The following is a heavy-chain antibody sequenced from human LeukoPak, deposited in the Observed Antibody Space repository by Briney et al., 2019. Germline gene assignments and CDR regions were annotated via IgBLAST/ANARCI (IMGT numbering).Heavy chain of an antibody. J-gene: IGHJ4*02. CDR2: ISGSGVST. V-gene: IGHV3-23*01. D-gene: IGHD5-18*01. Sequence: GGSLRLSCAASGFTFSRYSMNWVRQAPGKGLEWVSAISGSGVSTYYADSVKGRFTISRDNSKNTLYLQMNSLRAEDTAVYYCAKEYGYTYGEFDYWGQGTLVTVSS. CDR3: AKEYGYTYGEFDY. CDR1: GFTFSRYS.